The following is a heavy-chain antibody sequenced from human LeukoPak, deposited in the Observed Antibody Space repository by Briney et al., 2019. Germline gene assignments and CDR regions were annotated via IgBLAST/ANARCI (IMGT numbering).Heavy chain of an antibody. D-gene: IGHD2-21*01. V-gene: IGHV1-8*01. J-gene: IGHJ4*02. CDR1: GYTFTSYD. CDR3: ARELRRDDC. Sequence: GASVKVSCRASGYTFTSYDTNWVRQATGQGLEWMGYMNPNSGYTGYAQKFQGRVTMTWDTSISTAYMELSSLRSEDTAMYYCARELRRDDCWGQGTLVTVSS. CDR2: MNPNSGYT.